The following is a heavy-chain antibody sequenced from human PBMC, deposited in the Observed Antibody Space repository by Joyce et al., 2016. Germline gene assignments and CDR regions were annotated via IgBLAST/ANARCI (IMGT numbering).Heavy chain of an antibody. CDR1: GFTFSSYE. V-gene: IGHV3-48*03. CDR2: ISSTGSTK. CDR3: ASHCSGGSCYFGAENYFDN. D-gene: IGHD2-15*01. Sequence: EVRLVESGGGLVQPGGSLRLSCAASGFTFSSYEMNWVRQAQGKGLEWFSDISSTGSTKYYAESVKGRFTISRDNVKNSLYLQMNSLRAEDTAVYYCASHCSGGSCYFGAENYFDNWGQGTLVTVSS. J-gene: IGHJ4*02.